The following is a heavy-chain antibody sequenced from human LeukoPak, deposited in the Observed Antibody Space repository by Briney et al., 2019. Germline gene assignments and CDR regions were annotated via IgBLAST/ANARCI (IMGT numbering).Heavy chain of an antibody. CDR1: GFTFSSSW. CDR2: INSDGSTT. V-gene: IGHV3-74*01. D-gene: IGHD6-19*01. CDR3: ARGYTSGWYYFDY. J-gene: IGHJ4*02. Sequence: GGSLRLSCAASGFTFSSSWMHWVRQAPGRGLVWVSRINSDGSTTSYADSVKGRFTISRDNAKNTLYLQMNSLRAEDTAVYYCARGYTSGWYYFDYWGQGTLVTVSS.